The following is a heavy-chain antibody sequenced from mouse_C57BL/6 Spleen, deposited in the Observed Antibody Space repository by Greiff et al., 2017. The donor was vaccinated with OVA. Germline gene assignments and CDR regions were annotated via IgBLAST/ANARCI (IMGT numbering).Heavy chain of an antibody. CDR3: ATSYSNYPFAY. D-gene: IGHD2-5*01. Sequence: QVQLQQSGAELVKPGASVKLSCKASGYTFTSYWMHWVKQRPGQGLEWIGMIHPNSGSTNYNEKFKSKATLTVDKSSSTAYMQLSSLTSEDSAVYYCATSYSNYPFAYWGQGTLVTVSA. CDR2: IHPNSGST. CDR1: GYTFTSYW. V-gene: IGHV1-64*01. J-gene: IGHJ3*01.